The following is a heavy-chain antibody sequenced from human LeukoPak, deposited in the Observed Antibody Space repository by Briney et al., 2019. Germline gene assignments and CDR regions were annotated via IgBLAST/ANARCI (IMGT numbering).Heavy chain of an antibody. J-gene: IGHJ4*02. CDR3: AKDYSGSWYYFDY. V-gene: IGHV3-23*01. CDR2: ISSGGRT. D-gene: IGHD6-13*01. Sequence: GGSLRLSCAASRFTFSIYAMTWLRHTPGKGLEWVSTISSGGRTYYADSVKGRFTISRDNSRNTLYLHMNSLRAEDTALYYCAKDYSGSWYYFDYWGQGTLVTVSS. CDR1: RFTFSIYA.